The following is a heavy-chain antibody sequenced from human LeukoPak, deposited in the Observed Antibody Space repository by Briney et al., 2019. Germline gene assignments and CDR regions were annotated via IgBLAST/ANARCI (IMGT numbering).Heavy chain of an antibody. J-gene: IGHJ6*02. CDR1: GGSISSYY. V-gene: IGHV4-59*08. Sequence: SETLSLTCTVSGGSISSYYWSWIRQPPGKGLEWIGYIYYSGSTNYNPSLKSRVTISVDTSKNQFSLKLSSVTAADTAVYYCARLWADLAYYDFWRGYYIYGMDVWGQGTTVTVSS. CDR2: IYYSGST. CDR3: ARLWADLAYYDFWRGYYIYGMDV. D-gene: IGHD3-3*01.